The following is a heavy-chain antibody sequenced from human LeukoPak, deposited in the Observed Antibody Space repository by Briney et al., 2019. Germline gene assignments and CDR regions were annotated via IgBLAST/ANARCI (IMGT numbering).Heavy chain of an antibody. V-gene: IGHV4-30-2*01. CDR3: AREWELLRFWFDP. D-gene: IGHD1-26*01. CDR2: IYHSGST. Sequence: SETLSLTCAVSGGSISSGGYSWSWIRQPPGKGLEWIGYIYHSGSTYYNPSLKSRVTISVDRSKNQFSLKLSSVTAADTAVYYCAREWELLRFWFDPWGQGTLVTVSS. CDR1: GGSISSGGYS. J-gene: IGHJ5*02.